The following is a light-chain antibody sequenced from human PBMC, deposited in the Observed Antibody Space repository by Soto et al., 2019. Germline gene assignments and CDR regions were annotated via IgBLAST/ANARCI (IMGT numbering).Light chain of an antibody. CDR1: SSDVGGYNC. CDR2: DVT. J-gene: IGLJ1*01. CDR3: CSHSASYTFV. V-gene: IGLV2-11*01. Sequence: QSVLTQPRSVSGSPGQSVTISCTGTSSDVGGYNCVSWYQQHPGKAPQLMIYDVTQRPSGVPDRFSGSKSGNTASLTISGLQAEDEADYYCCSHSASYTFVFGTGTKVTVI.